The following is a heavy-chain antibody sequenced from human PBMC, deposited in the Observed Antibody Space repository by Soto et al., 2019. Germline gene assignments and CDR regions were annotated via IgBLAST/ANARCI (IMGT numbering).Heavy chain of an antibody. Sequence: SETLSLTCAVYGGSFSGYYWSWIRQPPGKGLEWIGEINHSGSTNYNPSLKSRVTISVDTSKNQFSLKLSSVTAADTAVYYCARRAPSTFNWFDPWGQGTLVTVSS. J-gene: IGHJ5*02. D-gene: IGHD1-26*01. CDR3: ARRAPSTFNWFDP. CDR2: INHSGST. CDR1: GGSFSGYY. V-gene: IGHV4-34*01.